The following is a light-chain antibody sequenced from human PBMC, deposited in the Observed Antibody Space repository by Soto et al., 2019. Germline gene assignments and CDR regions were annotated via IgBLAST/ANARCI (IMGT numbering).Light chain of an antibody. CDR2: STN. Sequence: QAVVTQPPSASGTPGQRVTISCSGSSSNIGTNTVNWYQQFPGSAPQLLLYSTNQRPSGVPGRFSGSKSGTSASLAISGRQSEDEADYYCAAWDGSLDVVLFGGGTKVTVL. V-gene: IGLV1-44*01. CDR3: AAWDGSLDVVL. J-gene: IGLJ2*01. CDR1: SSNIGTNT.